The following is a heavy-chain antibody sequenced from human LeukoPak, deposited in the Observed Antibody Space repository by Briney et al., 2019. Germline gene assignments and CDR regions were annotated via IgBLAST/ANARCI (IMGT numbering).Heavy chain of an antibody. Sequence: QPGGSLRLSCAAPGFTVNNYYMTWVRQAPGKGLECVSILYSGGMTYYADSVKGRFTISTDTSKNTVNLQMNSLRAEDTAIYYCARMFGGNYYGYYFDYWGQGSMLTVSS. CDR3: ARMFGGNYYGYYFDY. J-gene: IGHJ4*02. CDR1: GFTVNNYY. V-gene: IGHV3-53*01. D-gene: IGHD1-26*01. CDR2: LYSGGMT.